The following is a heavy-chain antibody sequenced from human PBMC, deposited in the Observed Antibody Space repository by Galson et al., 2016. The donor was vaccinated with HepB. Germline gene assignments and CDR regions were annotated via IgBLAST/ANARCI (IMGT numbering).Heavy chain of an antibody. J-gene: IGHJ4*02. CDR3: ARGMSHDYGVSADY. D-gene: IGHD4-17*01. V-gene: IGHV3-20*04. CDR1: GFTFDDYG. CDR2: INWNGGST. Sequence: SLRLSCAASGFTFDDYGLSWVHQAPGKGLEWVSGINWNGGSTGYADSVKGRFTISRDNAKNSLYLQMNSLRAEDTALYYCARGMSHDYGVSADYWGQGTLVTVSS.